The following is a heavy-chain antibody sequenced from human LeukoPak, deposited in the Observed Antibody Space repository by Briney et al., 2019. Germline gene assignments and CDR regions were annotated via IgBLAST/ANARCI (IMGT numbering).Heavy chain of an antibody. V-gene: IGHV3-30-3*01. CDR1: GFTFSSFA. J-gene: IGHJ4*02. CDR3: ARGYYYDSSGTKFDY. D-gene: IGHD3-22*01. Sequence: QPGGSLRLSCAASGFTFSSFAMHWVRQAPGKGLEWVAVISYDGNNKYYADSVKGRFTISRDNSKNTLYLQMNSLRAEDTAVYYCARGYYYDSSGTKFDYWGQGTLVTVSS. CDR2: ISYDGNNK.